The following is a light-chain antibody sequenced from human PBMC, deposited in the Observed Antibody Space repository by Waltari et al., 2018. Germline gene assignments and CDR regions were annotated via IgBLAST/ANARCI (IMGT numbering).Light chain of an antibody. J-gene: IGKJ4*01. CDR1: QSVSGD. Sequence: EVVMTQSPVTLSVSPGERATLSCRASQSVSGDLAWYQQKPGQAPRLLIYGASTRATGIPVRFSGIGSGTEFTLTISSLQSEDLAIYYCQQYNNWPPTFGGGTKVEIK. CDR3: QQYNNWPPT. CDR2: GAS. V-gene: IGKV3-15*01.